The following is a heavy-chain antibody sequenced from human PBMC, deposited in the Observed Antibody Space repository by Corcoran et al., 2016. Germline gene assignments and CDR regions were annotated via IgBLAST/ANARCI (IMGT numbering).Heavy chain of an antibody. D-gene: IGHD6-13*01. CDR1: GFTFSSYG. CDR2: IWYDGSNK. V-gene: IGHV3-33*01. J-gene: IGHJ4*02. CDR3: ARRGRVAAAGTGDY. Sequence: QVQLVDSGGGVVQPGRSLRLSCAASGFTFSSYGMHWVRQAPGKGLEWVAVIWYDGSNKYYADSVKGRFTISRDNSKNTLYLQMNSLRAEDTAVYYCARRGRVAAAGTGDYWGQGTLVTVSS.